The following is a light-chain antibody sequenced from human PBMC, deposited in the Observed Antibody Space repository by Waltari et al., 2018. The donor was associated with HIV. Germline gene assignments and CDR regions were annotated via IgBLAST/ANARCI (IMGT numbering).Light chain of an antibody. J-gene: IGLJ2*01. V-gene: IGLV3-1*01. Sequence: SYELTQSPSVSVSPGQTVYIACPGNKLGHKYVSWYQLKPGQSPVLVIYQRNKRASGIPERFSGSNSGNMATLTISGTQAMDEADYYCQAWDGTAVVFGGGTKLTVL. CDR1: KLGHKY. CDR3: QAWDGTAVV. CDR2: QRN.